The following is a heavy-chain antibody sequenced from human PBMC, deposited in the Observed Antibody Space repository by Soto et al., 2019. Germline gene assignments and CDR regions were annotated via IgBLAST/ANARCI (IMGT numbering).Heavy chain of an antibody. J-gene: IGHJ6*02. CDR2: ITSSSSHI. CDR3: VRERGLSSFYGMDV. V-gene: IGHV3-21*01. D-gene: IGHD3-10*01. CDR1: GFTLTSYT. Sequence: GGSLRLSCAASGFTLTSYTMNRVRQASGKGLEWVSSITSSSSHIYYADSVKGRFTISRDNAGNSLYLQMNSLRAEDSAVYYCVRERGLSSFYGMDVWGQGPTVTVYS.